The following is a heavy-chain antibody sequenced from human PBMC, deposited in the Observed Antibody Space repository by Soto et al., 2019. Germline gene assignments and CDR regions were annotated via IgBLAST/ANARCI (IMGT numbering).Heavy chain of an antibody. J-gene: IGHJ5*02. CDR3: AREYSSSSGLMWFDP. D-gene: IGHD6-6*01. V-gene: IGHV1-69*01. CDR2: IIPIFGTA. Sequence: QVQLVQSGAEVKKPGSSVKVSCKASGGTFSSYAVSWVRQAPGQGLEWMGGIIPIFGTANYAQKFQGRVAITADDSTSTAYMELNSLRSEDTAVYYCAREYSSSSGLMWFDPWGQGTLVTVSS. CDR1: GGTFSSYA.